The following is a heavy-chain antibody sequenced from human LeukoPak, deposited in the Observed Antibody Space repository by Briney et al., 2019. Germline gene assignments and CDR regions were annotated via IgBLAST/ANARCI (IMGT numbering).Heavy chain of an antibody. V-gene: IGHV4-59*01. CDR2: IYYSGST. D-gene: IGHD3-10*01. CDR3: ARAPPGVNAFDI. CDR1: GGSISSYY. Sequence: SETLSLTCTVSGGSISSYYWSWIRQPAGKGLEWIGYIYYSGSTNYNPSLKSRVTISVDTSKNQFSLKLSSVTAADTAVYYCARAPPGVNAFDIWGQGTMVTVSS. J-gene: IGHJ3*02.